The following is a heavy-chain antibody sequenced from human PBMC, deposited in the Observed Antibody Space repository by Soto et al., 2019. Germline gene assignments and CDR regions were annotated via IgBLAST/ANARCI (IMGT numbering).Heavy chain of an antibody. D-gene: IGHD3-16*01. Sequence: SETLSLTCAVYGGSFSAYYWSWVRQPPGKGLEWIGEIIHSESTKYNPSLKSRVTISVDTSKNQFSLKLSSVTAADTAVYYCARDMHACFTHYFDPWGQGTLVTVSS. CDR2: IIHSEST. V-gene: IGHV4-34*12. CDR1: GGSFSAYY. J-gene: IGHJ5*02. CDR3: ARDMHACFTHYFDP.